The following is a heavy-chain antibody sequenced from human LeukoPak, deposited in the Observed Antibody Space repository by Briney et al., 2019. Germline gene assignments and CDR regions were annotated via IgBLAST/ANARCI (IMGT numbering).Heavy chain of an antibody. J-gene: IGHJ5*02. CDR2: IYTSGST. CDR3: ARDTMVRGVPLFDP. CDR1: GGSISSGSYY. Sequence: PSETLSLTCTVSGGSISSGSYYWRWLRQPAGKGLEWIGRIYTSGSTNYNPSLKSRVTISVDTSKNQFSLKLSSVTAADTAVYYCARDTMVRGVPLFDPWGQGTLVTVSS. D-gene: IGHD3-10*01. V-gene: IGHV4-61*02.